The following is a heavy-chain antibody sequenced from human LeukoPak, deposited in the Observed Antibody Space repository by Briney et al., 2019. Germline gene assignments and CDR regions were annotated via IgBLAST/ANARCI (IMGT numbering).Heavy chain of an antibody. CDR2: ISGSGGST. V-gene: IGHV3-23*01. CDR1: GFTFSSYA. D-gene: IGHD4-23*01. J-gene: IGHJ4*02. Sequence: GGSLRLSCAASGFTFSSYAMSWVRQAPGKGLEWVSAISGSGGSTYYADSVKGRFTISRDNSKNTLYLQMSSLRAEDTAVYYCAKDKVYGGNYRYFDHWGQGTLVTVSS. CDR3: AKDKVYGGNYRYFDH.